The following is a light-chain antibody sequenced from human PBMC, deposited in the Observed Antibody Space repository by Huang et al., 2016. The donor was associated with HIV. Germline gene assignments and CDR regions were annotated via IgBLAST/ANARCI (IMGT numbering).Light chain of an antibody. J-gene: IGKJ5*01. V-gene: IGKV1-9*01. Sequence: IQLTQSPSSLSASVGDRIIITCRASQDISNSLAWYQQKPGKAPKPLIFAASTLQSGVSSRFSGSVSGTYFTLTINGLQPEDFATYYCQQLHAYPVTFGQGTRL. CDR2: AAS. CDR1: QDISNS. CDR3: QQLHAYPVT.